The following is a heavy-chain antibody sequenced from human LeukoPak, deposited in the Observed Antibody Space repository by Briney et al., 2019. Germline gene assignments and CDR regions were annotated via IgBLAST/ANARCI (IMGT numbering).Heavy chain of an antibody. CDR2: IYHSGST. CDR1: GYSISSGYY. J-gene: IGHJ6*03. D-gene: IGHD3-16*02. CDR3: ARVPAEFAYYDYVWGSYRDSYMDV. V-gene: IGHV4-38-2*02. Sequence: SSETLSLTCTVSGYSISSGYYWGWIRQPPGKGLEWIGSIYHSGSTYYNPSLKSRVTISVDTSKNQFSLKLSSVTAADTAVYYCARVPAEFAYYDYVWGSYRDSYMDVWGKGTTVTVSS.